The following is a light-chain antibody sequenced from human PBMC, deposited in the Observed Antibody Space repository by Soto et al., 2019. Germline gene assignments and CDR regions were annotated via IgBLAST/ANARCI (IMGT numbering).Light chain of an antibody. CDR2: EVS. V-gene: IGKV2D-29*01. CDR1: QSLLHSDGKTY. J-gene: IGKJ2*01. CDR3: MQSIKFSYT. Sequence: DIVLTQTPLFLSVTPGQPASVSCRSTQSLLHSDGKTYFYWFLQKAGQPPQLLIYEVSNRFSGVSDRLSGSGSGTDFTLKISRVEAHDVGIYYCMQSIKFSYTFGQGTKV.